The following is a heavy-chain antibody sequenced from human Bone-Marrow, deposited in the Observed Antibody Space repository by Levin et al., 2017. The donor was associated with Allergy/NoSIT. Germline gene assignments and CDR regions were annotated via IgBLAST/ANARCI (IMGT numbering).Heavy chain of an antibody. D-gene: IGHD1-1*01. CDR2: IIPLFGTT. CDR3: AGALYKSFNWEFDY. V-gene: IGHV1-69*13. CDR1: GGAFSSST. Sequence: PRASVKVSCKVSGGAFSSSTISWIRQAPGQGLEWVGGIIPLFGTTKYAQRFQGRVKFTADESTNTAYMDLSSLRSGDTAIYYCAGALYKSFNWEFDYWGRGTLVTVSS. J-gene: IGHJ4*02.